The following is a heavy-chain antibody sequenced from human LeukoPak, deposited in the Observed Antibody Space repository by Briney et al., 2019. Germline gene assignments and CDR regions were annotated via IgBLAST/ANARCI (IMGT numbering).Heavy chain of an antibody. CDR3: ARRRYSSSWFPSYFDY. CDR2: IYYSGST. D-gene: IGHD6-13*01. J-gene: IGHJ4*02. V-gene: IGHV4-59*08. Sequence: KPSETLSLTCTVSGGSISSYYWSWIRQPPGKGLEWIGYIYYSGSTNYNPSLKSRVTISVDTSKNQFSLKLSSVTAADTAVYYCARRRYSSSWFPSYFDYWGQGTLVTVSS. CDR1: GGSISSYY.